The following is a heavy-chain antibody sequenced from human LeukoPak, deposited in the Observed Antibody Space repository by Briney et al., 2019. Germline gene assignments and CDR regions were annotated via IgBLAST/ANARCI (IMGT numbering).Heavy chain of an antibody. V-gene: IGHV4-38-2*01. CDR3: ASIVGATNLYY. Sequence: PSETLSLTCAVSGYSISSGYYGGWIRQPPGKGLEWIGSIYHSGSTYYNPSLKSRVTISVDTSKNQFSLKLSSVTAADTAVYYCASIVGATNLYYWGQGTLVAVSS. J-gene: IGHJ4*02. CDR2: IYHSGST. CDR1: GYSISSGYY. D-gene: IGHD1-26*01.